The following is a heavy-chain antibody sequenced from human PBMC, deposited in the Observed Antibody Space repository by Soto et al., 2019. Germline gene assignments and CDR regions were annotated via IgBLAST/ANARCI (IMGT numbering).Heavy chain of an antibody. CDR2: IIPFFGTA. D-gene: IGHD4-17*01. CDR1: GGTFSTLG. V-gene: IGHV1-69*13. Sequence: SVKVSCKASGGTFSTLGISWVRQAPGQGLEWMGGIIPFFGTARYSQKFEDRITITADESTNTVYMDLRSLTSEDTAIYYCAKSAPMDAGDKYYYDFWGQGAMVTVYS. J-gene: IGHJ4*02. CDR3: AKSAPMDAGDKYYYDF.